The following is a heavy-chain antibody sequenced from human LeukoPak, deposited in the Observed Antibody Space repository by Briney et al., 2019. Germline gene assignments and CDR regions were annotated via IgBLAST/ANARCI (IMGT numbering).Heavy chain of an antibody. V-gene: IGHV6-1*01. CDR2: TYYRSKWYN. Sequence: SQTLSLTCAISGDSVSSNTAAWNWIRQSPSRGLEWLGRTYYRSKWYNDYAVSVKSRITINPDTSKNQFSLKLSSVTAADTAVYYCARGMVMRRWLQSIGFDYWGQGTLVTVSS. CDR3: ARGMVMRRWLQSIGFDY. D-gene: IGHD5-24*01. J-gene: IGHJ4*02. CDR1: GDSVSSNTAA.